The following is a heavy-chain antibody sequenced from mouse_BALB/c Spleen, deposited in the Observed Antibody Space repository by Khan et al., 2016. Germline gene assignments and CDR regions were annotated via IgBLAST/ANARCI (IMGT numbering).Heavy chain of an antibody. V-gene: IGHV1-87*01. J-gene: IGHJ3*01. CDR1: GYTFTSYW. D-gene: IGHD2-4*01. Sequence: QVQLKESGAELARPGASVKLSCKASGYTFTSYWMQWVKQRPGQGLEWIGAIYTGDGDTRYTQKFKGKATLTADQSSSTAYMQLSSLASEDSAVYDWARGGVITTPFAYWGQGTLVTVSA. CDR3: ARGGVITTPFAY. CDR2: IYTGDGDT.